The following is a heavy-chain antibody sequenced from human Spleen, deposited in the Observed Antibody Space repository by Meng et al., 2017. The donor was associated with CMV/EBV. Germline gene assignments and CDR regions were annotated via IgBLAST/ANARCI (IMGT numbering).Heavy chain of an antibody. CDR1: GFAVSNHC. J-gene: IGHJ5*02. CDR2: ISSGGTT. V-gene: IGHV3-53*01. CDR3: AREAPLMSAFDP. Sequence: CAASGFAVSNHCRHSVRQTPGKGLEWVSLISSGGTTFYADSVRGRFTISRDTSKNTLYLPMDGLRAEDTAVYYCAREAPLMSAFDPWGQGTLVTVSS.